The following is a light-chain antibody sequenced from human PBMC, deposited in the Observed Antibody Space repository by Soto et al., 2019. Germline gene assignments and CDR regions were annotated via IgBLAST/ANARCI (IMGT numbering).Light chain of an antibody. V-gene: IGKV1D-12*01. CDR1: QGISSW. CDR2: AAS. Sequence: DIQMTQSPSSVSASVGDRVTITCRASQGISSWLAWYQQKPGKAPKLLTYAASSLQSGVPSRFSGSGTGTDFTATISSLQPEDFDTSYCQHYNGYSEAFGQGTKV. J-gene: IGKJ1*01. CDR3: QHYNGYSEA.